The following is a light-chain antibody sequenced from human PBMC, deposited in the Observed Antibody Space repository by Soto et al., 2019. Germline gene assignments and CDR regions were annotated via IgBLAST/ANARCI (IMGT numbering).Light chain of an antibody. V-gene: IGKV1-33*01. CDR2: DTS. Sequence: DIQMTESPSSLSASVADRVTITCQARQDIKHYLNWYQQKKGKAPNLLIYDTSILETGVPSRFSGSGSGTDFTFTLSRLQTEDIETYYCQQYDNSPITFGQGTRLEIK. J-gene: IGKJ5*01. CDR1: QDIKHY. CDR3: QQYDNSPIT.